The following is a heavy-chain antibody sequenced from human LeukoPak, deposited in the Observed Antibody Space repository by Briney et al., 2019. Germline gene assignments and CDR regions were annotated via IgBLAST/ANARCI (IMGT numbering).Heavy chain of an antibody. D-gene: IGHD5-12*01. V-gene: IGHV1-69*01. CDR1: GGTLSSYP. Sequence: SVQVSCKSSGGTLSSYPIIWVRQAPAQGLEWMGVTIPIFGTANYAQKFQDRLTITADESTNTAYMELSNLRSEDTAVYYGARPLQPFPRGASGYDLSGMDGWGKGATVTVSS. CDR3: ARPLQPFPRGASGYDLSGMDG. J-gene: IGHJ6*04. CDR2: TIPIFGTA.